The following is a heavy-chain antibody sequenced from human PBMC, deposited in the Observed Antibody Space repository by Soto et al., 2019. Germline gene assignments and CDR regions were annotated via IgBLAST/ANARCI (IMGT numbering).Heavy chain of an antibody. CDR1: GYTFTGYY. CDR3: ARDSAGQLLPYHYYGMDV. CDR2: INPNSGGT. Sequence: GASVKVSCKASGYTFTGYYMHWVRQAPGQGLEWMGWINPNSGGTNYAQKFQGRVTMTRDTSISTAYMELSRLRSDDTAVYYCARDSAGQLLPYHYYGMDVWGQGTTVTVSS. J-gene: IGHJ6*02. V-gene: IGHV1-2*02. D-gene: IGHD2-2*01.